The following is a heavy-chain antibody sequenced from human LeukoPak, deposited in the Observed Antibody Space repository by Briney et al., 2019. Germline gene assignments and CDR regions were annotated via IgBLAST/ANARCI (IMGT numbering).Heavy chain of an antibody. CDR1: GLTFSHSG. CDR2: IWFDGSNE. D-gene: IGHD4-17*01. V-gene: IGHV3-33*01. Sequence: PGGSLRLSCVASGLTFSHSGMHWVRQAPGKGLEWVAIIWFDGSNEYYADSVKGRFTISRDNSRNTLFLQMNSLRAEDTAMYYCARDQGTTMTAIVGGYFDYWGQGTLVTVPS. J-gene: IGHJ4*02. CDR3: ARDQGTTMTAIVGGYFDY.